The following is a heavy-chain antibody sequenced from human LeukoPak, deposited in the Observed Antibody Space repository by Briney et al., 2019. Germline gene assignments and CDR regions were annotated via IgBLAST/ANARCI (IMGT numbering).Heavy chain of an antibody. CDR2: ISAYNGNT. V-gene: IGHV1-18*01. CDR1: GYTFTSYG. Sequence: GASVKVSCKASGYTFTSYGISWVRQAPGQGLEWMGWISAYNGNTNYAQKLQGRVTMTTDTSTSTAYMELRSLRSDDTAVYYCTRGPSNCSSTSCLPHGNALDSWGQGRMVTVSS. D-gene: IGHD2-2*01. J-gene: IGHJ3*02. CDR3: TRGPSNCSSTSCLPHGNALDS.